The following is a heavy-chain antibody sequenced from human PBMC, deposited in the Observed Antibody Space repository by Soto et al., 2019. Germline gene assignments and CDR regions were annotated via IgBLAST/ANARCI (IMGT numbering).Heavy chain of an antibody. CDR1: GYTFTSYY. CDR3: ARGPPGVAYFAY. CDR2: INPSGGST. D-gene: IGHD7-27*01. Sequence: ASVKVSCKASGYTFTSYYMYWVRHAPGQGLEWMGIINPSGGSTSYAQKFQGRVTMTRDTSTSTVYMELSSLRSEDTAVYYCARGPPGVAYFAYWGQGTLVTVSS. V-gene: IGHV1-46*01. J-gene: IGHJ4*02.